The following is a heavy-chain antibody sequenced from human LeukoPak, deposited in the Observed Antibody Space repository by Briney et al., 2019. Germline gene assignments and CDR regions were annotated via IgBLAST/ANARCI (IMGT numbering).Heavy chain of an antibody. D-gene: IGHD3-16*01. J-gene: IGHJ3*02. CDR3: ARDQSSMITFGGVMTYHDAFDI. Sequence: GASVKVSCKASGYTFTSYAMNWVRQAPGQGLEWMGWINTNTGNPTYAQGFTGRFVFSLDTSVSTAYLQISSLKAEDTAVYYCARDQSSMITFGGVMTYHDAFDIWGQETMVTVSS. V-gene: IGHV7-4-1*02. CDR2: INTNTGNP. CDR1: GYTFTSYA.